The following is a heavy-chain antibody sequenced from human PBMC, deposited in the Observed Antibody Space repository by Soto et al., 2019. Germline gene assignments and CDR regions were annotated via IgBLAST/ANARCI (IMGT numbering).Heavy chain of an antibody. CDR3: ARTRGAYYDFWSGPRSTYYYYAMDV. CDR2: MAYEGSNK. J-gene: IGHJ6*02. V-gene: IGHV3-30-3*01. CDR1: GFRFRTYP. Sequence: GGYLKLSGATSGFRFRTYPVDCGSQAICGGLEWGAVMAYEGSNKYYADSVKGRFTVSRDNSKNTLYLQMNSLRAKDTAVYYCARTRGAYYDFWSGPRSTYYYYAMDVWGQGT. D-gene: IGHD3-3*01.